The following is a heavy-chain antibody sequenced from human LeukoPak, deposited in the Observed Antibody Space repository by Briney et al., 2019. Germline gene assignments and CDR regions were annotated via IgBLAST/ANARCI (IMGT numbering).Heavy chain of an antibody. Sequence: GGSLRLSCAASGFTLSTYAMHWVGQAPAKGLGGVPVISYDGSNNYYADSVKGRFTISRDNSKNTLYLQMNSLRAEDTAVYYCAKDRYSGSYHDAFDIWGQGTMVTVSS. J-gene: IGHJ3*02. V-gene: IGHV3-30*18. CDR2: ISYDGSNN. CDR3: AKDRYSGSYHDAFDI. D-gene: IGHD1-26*01. CDR1: GFTLSTYA.